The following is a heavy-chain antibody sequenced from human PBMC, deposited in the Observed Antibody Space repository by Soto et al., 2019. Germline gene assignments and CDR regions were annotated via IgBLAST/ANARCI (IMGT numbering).Heavy chain of an antibody. D-gene: IGHD3-3*01. CDR3: ARVGVTIFGVVIQGKNWFDP. CDR1: GYSISSGYY. CDR2: IYHSGST. V-gene: IGHV4-38-2*01. J-gene: IGHJ5*02. Sequence: SETLSLTWAVSGYSISSGYYWGWIRQPPGKGLEWIGSIYHSGSTYYNPSLKSRVTISVDTSKNQFSLKLSSVTAADTAVYYCARVGVTIFGVVIQGKNWFDPWGQGTRVSVPS.